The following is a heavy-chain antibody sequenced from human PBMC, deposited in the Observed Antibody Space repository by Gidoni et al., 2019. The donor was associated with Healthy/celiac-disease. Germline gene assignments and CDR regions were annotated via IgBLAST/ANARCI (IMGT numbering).Heavy chain of an antibody. V-gene: IGHV6-1*01. D-gene: IGHD5-18*01. Sequence: QVQLQQSGPGLVKPSQTLSLTCAISGDSVSSNSAAWNWIRQTPSGGLEWLGRTYYRSKWYNDYAVSVKSRITINPDTSKNQFSLQLNSVTPEDTAVYYCAREEGREDTAMVTGYYYYYGMDVWGQGTTVTVSS. CDR3: AREEGREDTAMVTGYYYYYGMDV. CDR1: GDSVSSNSAA. J-gene: IGHJ6*02. CDR2: TYYRSKWYN.